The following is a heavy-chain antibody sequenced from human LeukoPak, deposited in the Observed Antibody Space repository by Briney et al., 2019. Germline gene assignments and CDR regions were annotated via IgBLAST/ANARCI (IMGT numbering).Heavy chain of an antibody. Sequence: ASVKVSCKASGYTFTSYGISWVRQAPGQGFEWMGGIIPIFGTANYAQKFQGRVTITTDESTSTAYMELSSLRSEDTAVYYCAREGADYGDYPLGFDYWGQGTLVTVSS. D-gene: IGHD4-17*01. CDR3: AREGADYGDYPLGFDY. CDR1: GYTFTSYG. J-gene: IGHJ4*02. CDR2: IIPIFGTA. V-gene: IGHV1-69*05.